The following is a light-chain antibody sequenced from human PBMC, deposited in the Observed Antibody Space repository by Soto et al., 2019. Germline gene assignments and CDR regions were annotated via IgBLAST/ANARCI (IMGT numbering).Light chain of an antibody. Sequence: DVVMTQSPLSLPVTLAQPASISCRSSQSLVYSDGHAYLSWFHQRPGQSPRRLIYRTSNRDSGVPDRVSGSGSGSDFTLEINRVEAEDVGVYYCMQATHWPPTFGRGTKVEI. J-gene: IGKJ1*01. V-gene: IGKV2-30*01. CDR1: QSLVYSDGHAY. CDR2: RTS. CDR3: MQATHWPPT.